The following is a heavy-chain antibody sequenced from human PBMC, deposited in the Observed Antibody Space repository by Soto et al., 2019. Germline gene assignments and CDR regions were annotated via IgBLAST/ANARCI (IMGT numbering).Heavy chain of an antibody. D-gene: IGHD3-3*01. Sequence: PSETLSLTCAVYGGSVNGSYWNWIRQPPGKGLGWIGEINHTGGTPTNPPPKSAVTMSIDTSNDQLSLRLRSVTAADTAIYYCATRITVFGLLIPPFDPRGQGTQVTVSS. CDR1: GGSVNGSY. V-gene: IGHV4-34*01. CDR2: INHTGGT. CDR3: ATRITVFGLLIPPFDP. J-gene: IGHJ5*02.